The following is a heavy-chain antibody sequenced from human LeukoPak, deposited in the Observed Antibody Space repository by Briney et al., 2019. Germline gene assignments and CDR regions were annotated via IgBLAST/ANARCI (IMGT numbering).Heavy chain of an antibody. CDR1: GASMSDNY. J-gene: IGHJ4*02. V-gene: IGHV4-4*07. D-gene: IGHD1-7*01. Sequence: SETLSLTCDVSGASMSDNYLSWIRQPAGRGLEWLGRISPRGKTYYNPSLNSRVTISLDTSANQFSLKLRSVTAADTAGYYCARGGHSYGTFDSWGRGALVTVSS. CDR3: ARGGHSYGTFDS. CDR2: ISPRGKT.